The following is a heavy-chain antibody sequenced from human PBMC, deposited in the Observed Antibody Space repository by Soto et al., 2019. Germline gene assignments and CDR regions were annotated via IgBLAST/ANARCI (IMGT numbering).Heavy chain of an antibody. CDR1: GFTFSDYY. Sequence: GGSLRLSCAASGFTFSDYYMTWIRQAPGKGLEWVSHISSSGSSIDYGDSVRGRFTISRDNAKKSPYLQMNSLRAEDTAVYYCARRRYGSGSNDFWGQGTLVTVSS. V-gene: IGHV3-11*01. CDR2: ISSSGSSI. CDR3: ARRRYGSGSNDF. D-gene: IGHD3-10*01. J-gene: IGHJ4*02.